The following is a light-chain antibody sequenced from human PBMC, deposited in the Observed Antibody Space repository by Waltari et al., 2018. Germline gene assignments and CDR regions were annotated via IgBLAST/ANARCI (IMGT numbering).Light chain of an antibody. J-gene: IGKJ1*01. CDR2: GVS. Sequence: DVVMTQTPLSLSVTSGQLASIPCKSCQILVHSDGETYFYWYLQKPGQPPQLLIYGVSNRFSGVPDRFSGSGSGTDFTLRISRVEAEDVGIYYCMHSIQLPRTFGQGTKVELK. V-gene: IGKV2D-29*01. CDR3: MHSIQLPRT. CDR1: QILVHSDGETY.